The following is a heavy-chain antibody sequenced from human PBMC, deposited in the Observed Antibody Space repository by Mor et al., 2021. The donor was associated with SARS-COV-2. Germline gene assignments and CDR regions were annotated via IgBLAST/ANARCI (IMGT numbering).Heavy chain of an antibody. J-gene: IGHJ4*02. V-gene: IGHV3-23*01. CDR3: ARRLSNHIDF. Sequence: VRGRFTISRDNSKNTVDLQMSSLKTEDTAVYYCARRLSNHIDFWGQGTLVTVSS. D-gene: IGHD4-4*01.